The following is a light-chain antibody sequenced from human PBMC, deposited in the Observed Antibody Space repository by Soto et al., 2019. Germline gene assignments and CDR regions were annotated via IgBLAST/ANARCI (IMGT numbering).Light chain of an antibody. J-gene: IGKJ4*01. CDR2: GAS. Sequence: EIVLTQSPGTLSLSPGERATLSCRARQSVSSSYLAWYQQKPGQAPRLLIYGASRRATGIPDRFSGSGSGTDFTLTINSLEPEGVAVYYCQQYCISPPLIFGGGTKVEI. CDR3: QQYCISPPLI. CDR1: QSVSSSY. V-gene: IGKV3-20*01.